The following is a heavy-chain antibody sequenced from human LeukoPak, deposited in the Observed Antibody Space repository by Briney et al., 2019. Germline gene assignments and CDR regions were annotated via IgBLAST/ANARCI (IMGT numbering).Heavy chain of an antibody. D-gene: IGHD3-10*01. J-gene: IGHJ3*02. CDR1: GLTVSRIY. CDR2: IYSGGST. V-gene: IGHV3-53*01. Sequence: GGSLRLSCAASGLTVSRIYMNWVSQAPGKGLEWVSVIYSGGSTYYADSVKGRFTISRDNSKNTLYLQINSLRAEDTAVYYCARDGRGDGVPAENAFAIWGQGTMVTVSS. CDR3: ARDGRGDGVPAENAFAI.